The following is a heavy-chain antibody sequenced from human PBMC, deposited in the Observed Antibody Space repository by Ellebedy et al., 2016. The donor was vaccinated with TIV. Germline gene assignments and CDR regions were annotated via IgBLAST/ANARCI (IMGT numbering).Heavy chain of an antibody. CDR2: IYYSGST. D-gene: IGHD7-27*01. CDR3: ARVQLGSLGAFDI. V-gene: IGHV4-59*12. CDR1: GGSISSYY. J-gene: IGHJ3*02. Sequence: SETLSLTCTVSGGSISSYYWSWIRQPPGKGLEWIGYIYYSGSTNYNPSLKSRVTISVDTSKNQFSLKLSSVTAADTAVYYCARVQLGSLGAFDIWGQGTMVTVSS.